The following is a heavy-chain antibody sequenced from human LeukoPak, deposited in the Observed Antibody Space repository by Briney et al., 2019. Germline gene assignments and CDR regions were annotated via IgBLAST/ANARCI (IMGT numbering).Heavy chain of an antibody. CDR1: GGSISSSSYY. CDR3: ARSGYDILTGYHLLDY. Sequence: SQTLSLTCTVSGGSISSSSYYWNWIRQPAGKGLEWIGYIYYSGSTNYNPSLKSRVTISVDTSKNQFSLKLSSVTAADTAVYYYARSGYDILTGYHLLDYWGQGTLVTVSS. J-gene: IGHJ4*02. CDR2: IYYSGST. V-gene: IGHV4-61*10. D-gene: IGHD3-9*01.